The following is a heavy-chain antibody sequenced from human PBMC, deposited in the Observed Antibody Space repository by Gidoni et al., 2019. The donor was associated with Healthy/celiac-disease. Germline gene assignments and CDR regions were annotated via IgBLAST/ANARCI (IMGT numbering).Heavy chain of an antibody. CDR2: ISSSSSYI. J-gene: IGHJ6*02. CDR1: RVPFRSHS. V-gene: IGHV3-21*01. Sequence: EVEAGGAGGGLVKPGGALRIVGADARVPFRSHSIDWVRPAPGKGLECVSSISSSSSYIYYADSVKGRFTISRDNAKNSLYLQMNSLRAEDTAVYYCARDRDFWSGYYDYYYGMDVWGQGTTVTVSS. D-gene: IGHD3-3*01. CDR3: ARDRDFWSGYYDYYYGMDV.